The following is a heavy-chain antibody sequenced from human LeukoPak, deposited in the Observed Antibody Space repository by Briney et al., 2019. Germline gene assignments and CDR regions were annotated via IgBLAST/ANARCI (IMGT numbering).Heavy chain of an antibody. CDR2: IKQDGSEK. J-gene: IGHJ4*02. V-gene: IGHV3-7*04. Sequence: GGSLRLSRAASGFTFSSYWMSWVRQAPGKGLEWVANIKQDGSEKYYVDSVKGRFTISRDNAKNSLYLQMNSLTAEDTAVYYCARYGSGSSCYYYWGQGTLVTVSS. CDR3: ARYGSGSSCYYY. CDR1: GFTFSSYW. D-gene: IGHD2-15*01.